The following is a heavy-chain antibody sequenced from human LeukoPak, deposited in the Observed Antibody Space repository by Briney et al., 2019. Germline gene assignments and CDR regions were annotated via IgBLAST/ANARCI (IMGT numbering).Heavy chain of an antibody. V-gene: IGHV3-23*01. CDR2: ISDSGGST. D-gene: IGHD3-16*02. J-gene: IGHJ4*02. CDR1: GFTFSDYA. CDR3: ARHDSFIPY. Sequence: GGSLRLSCVASGFTFSDYAMSWVRQAPGKGLEWASGISDSGGSTYYADSVKGRCTISRDNSKNTVSLQMNNLRAEDTAVYFCARHDSFIPYWGQGTLVTVTS.